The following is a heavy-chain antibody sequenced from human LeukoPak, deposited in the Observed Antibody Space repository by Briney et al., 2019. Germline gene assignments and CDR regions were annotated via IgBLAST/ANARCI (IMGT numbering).Heavy chain of an antibody. Sequence: GGSLRLSCAASGFTVSSNYMIWVRQAPGKGLECISVIYSGGSPFYADSVKGRFTISRDNSENTLSLQMDSLRAEDTAVYYCAGVASSGPFYYYMDVWGKGSTVTVSS. V-gene: IGHV3-66*02. CDR1: GFTVSSNY. CDR3: AGVASSGPFYYYMDV. J-gene: IGHJ6*03. CDR2: IYSGGSP. D-gene: IGHD3-3*01.